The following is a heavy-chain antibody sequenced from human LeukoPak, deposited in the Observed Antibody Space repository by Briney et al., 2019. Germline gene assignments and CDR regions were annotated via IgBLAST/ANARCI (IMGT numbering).Heavy chain of an antibody. Sequence: PSETLSLTCAVYSGSFSGNYWSWIRQPPGKGLEWIGDINHSGSTNYNPSLKNRVTISVDTSKNQFSLKLSSVTAADTAMYYCSTRGAYYYRSVDYWGQGTLVTVSS. V-gene: IGHV4-34*01. D-gene: IGHD3-22*01. CDR2: INHSGST. CDR1: SGSFSGNY. CDR3: STRGAYYYRSVDY. J-gene: IGHJ4*02.